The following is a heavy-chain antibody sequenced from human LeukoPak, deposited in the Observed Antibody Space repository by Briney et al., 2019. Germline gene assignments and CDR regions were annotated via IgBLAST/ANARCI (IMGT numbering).Heavy chain of an antibody. V-gene: IGHV3-23*01. D-gene: IGHD2-15*01. CDR2: ISGGGGST. CDR3: AKAVRYCGGGNCYFEYFQD. CDR1: GFTFSSYA. J-gene: IGHJ1*01. Sequence: PGGSLRLSCAASGFTFSSYAMGWVRQAPEKGLEWVSAISGGGGSTYYADSVKDRFTISRDNSKNTLYLHVNSLRGEDTAVYYCAKAVRYCGGGNCYFEYFQDWGQGTLVTASS.